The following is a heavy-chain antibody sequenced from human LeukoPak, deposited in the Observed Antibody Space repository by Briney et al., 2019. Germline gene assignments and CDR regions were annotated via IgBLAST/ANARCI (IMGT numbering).Heavy chain of an antibody. CDR1: GFTFSSYE. V-gene: IGHV3-48*03. CDR2: ISSSGSTI. Sequence: PGGSLRLSCATSGFTFSSYEMNWVRQAPGKGLEWVSCISSSGSTIYYADSVKGRFTISRDNSKNTLYLQMNSLRAEDTAVCHCARDSGSYLQPTDYWGQGTLVTVSS. CDR3: ARDSGSYLQPTDY. D-gene: IGHD1-26*01. J-gene: IGHJ4*02.